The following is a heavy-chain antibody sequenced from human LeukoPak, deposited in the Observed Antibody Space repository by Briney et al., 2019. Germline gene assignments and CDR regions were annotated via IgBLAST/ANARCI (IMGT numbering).Heavy chain of an antibody. CDR3: AKVQLERRELLPNFDY. Sequence: GGSLRLSCAASGFTFSSYGMHWVRQTPAKGLEWVAVMSYDGRNTYYADSVKGRFTISRDNSKNTRYLQMNSLRVEDTAVYYCAKVQLERRELLPNFDYWGQGTLVTVSS. CDR1: GFTFSSYG. J-gene: IGHJ4*02. D-gene: IGHD1-1*01. CDR2: MSYDGRNT. V-gene: IGHV3-30*18.